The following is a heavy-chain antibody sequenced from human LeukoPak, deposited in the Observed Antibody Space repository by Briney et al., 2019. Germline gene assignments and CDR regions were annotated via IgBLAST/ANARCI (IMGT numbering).Heavy chain of an antibody. Sequence: SQTLSLTCTVSGGSISSGGYYWRRIRQHPGKGLEWIGYIYYSGSTYYNPSLKSRVTISVDTSKNQFSLKLSSVTAADTAVYYCARASSGWYGPFDYWGQGTLVTVSS. D-gene: IGHD6-19*01. J-gene: IGHJ4*02. CDR3: ARASSGWYGPFDY. CDR1: GGSISSGGYY. V-gene: IGHV4-31*03. CDR2: IYYSGST.